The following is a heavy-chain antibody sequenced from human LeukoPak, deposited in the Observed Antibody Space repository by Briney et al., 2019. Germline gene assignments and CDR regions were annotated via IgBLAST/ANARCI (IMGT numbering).Heavy chain of an antibody. CDR2: ISYDGSNK. D-gene: IGHD5-18*01. J-gene: IGHJ4*02. CDR1: GFTFSSYG. V-gene: IGHV3-30*03. CDR3: ARGGEYSYGFTGRERTKSRLDY. Sequence: GRSLRLSCAASGFTFSSYGMHWVRRAPGKGLEWVAVISYDGSNKYYTDSVKGRFTISRDNSKNTLYLQMNSLRAKDTAVYYCARGGEYSYGFTGRERTKSRLDYWGQGTLVTVSS.